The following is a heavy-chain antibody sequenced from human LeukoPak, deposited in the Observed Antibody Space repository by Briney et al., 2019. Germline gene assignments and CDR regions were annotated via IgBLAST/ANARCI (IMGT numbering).Heavy chain of an antibody. D-gene: IGHD5-24*01. CDR3: ASQNTDGPNPTVDY. CDR1: GYTFTSYD. Sequence: GASVKVSCKASGYTFTSYDINWVRQATGQGLEWMGWMNPNSGNTGYAQKFQVRVTMTRNTSISTAYMELSSLRSEDTAVYYCASQNTDGPNPTVDYWGQGTLVTVSS. CDR2: MNPNSGNT. V-gene: IGHV1-8*01. J-gene: IGHJ4*02.